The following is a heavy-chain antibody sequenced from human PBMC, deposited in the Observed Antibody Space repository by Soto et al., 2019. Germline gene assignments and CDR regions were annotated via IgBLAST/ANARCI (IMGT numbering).Heavy chain of an antibody. D-gene: IGHD5-12*01. V-gene: IGHV4-39*01. CDR2: IYYIGNT. CDR1: NGSISSRSSY. Sequence: QLQLQESGSGLVKPSETLSLTCIVSNGSISSRSSYWGWIRQTPGKGLEWIGSIYYIGNTYYNPSLKGRVTISIDTSKTQFSLKMNSGAAANTAVDFCGGQGYGAKGYYFENWGQGALVTVSS. CDR3: GGQGYGAKGYYFEN. J-gene: IGHJ4*02.